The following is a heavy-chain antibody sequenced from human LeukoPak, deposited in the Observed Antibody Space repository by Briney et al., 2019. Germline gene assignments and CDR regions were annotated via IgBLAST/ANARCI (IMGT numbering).Heavy chain of an antibody. CDR3: ARSDQFPYYMDV. CDR2: IYPNSGGT. D-gene: IGHD2-2*01. J-gene: IGHJ6*03. V-gene: IGHV1-2*02. Sequence: ASVKVSCKASRYAFTGYYMHWVRQAPGQGLEWMGWIYPNSGGTNYAQKFQGRVTMTRDTSISTAYMELSRLRSDDTAVYYCARSDQFPYYMDVWGKGTTVTVSS. CDR1: RYAFTGYY.